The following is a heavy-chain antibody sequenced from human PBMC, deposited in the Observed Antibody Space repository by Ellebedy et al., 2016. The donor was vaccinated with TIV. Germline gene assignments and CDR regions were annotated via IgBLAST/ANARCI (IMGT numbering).Heavy chain of an antibody. CDR1: GGSISSGSSY. V-gene: IGHV4-61*02. Sequence: SETLSLXXTVSGGSISSGSSYWSWIRQPAGKGLEWIGRIYSSGSTNYNPSLKSRVTMSVDTSKNQFSLNLSSVTAADTAVYFCAREISHWGQGTLVTVSS. CDR3: AREISH. CDR2: IYSSGST. J-gene: IGHJ4*02.